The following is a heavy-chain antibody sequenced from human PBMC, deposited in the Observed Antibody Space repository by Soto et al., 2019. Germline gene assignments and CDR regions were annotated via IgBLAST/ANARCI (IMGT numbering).Heavy chain of an antibody. J-gene: IGHJ6*03. CDR2: IIPILGIA. CDR1: GGTFSSYT. CDR3: AIGSVYCSGGRCYSGYYFYMDV. D-gene: IGHD2-15*01. V-gene: IGHV1-69*02. Sequence: SVKVSCKASGGTFSSYTISWVRQAPGQGLEWMGRIIPILGIANYAQKFQGRVTITADKSTSTAYMELSSLRSEDTAVYYCAIGSVYCSGGRCYSGYYFYMDVWGEGTTVTVSS.